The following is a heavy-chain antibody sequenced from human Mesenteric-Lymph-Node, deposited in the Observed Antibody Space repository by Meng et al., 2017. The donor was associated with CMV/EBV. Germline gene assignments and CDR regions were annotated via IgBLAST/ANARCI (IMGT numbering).Heavy chain of an antibody. CDR2: IYYSGST. D-gene: IGHD6-13*01. J-gene: IGHJ6*02. Sequence: SETLSLTCTVSGGSISSYYWSWIRQPPGKGLVWLGYIYYSGSTNYNPSLNSRVTISVDTSKNQFSLKLSSVTAADTAVYYCARDLSSSSFFGMDVWGRGTTVTVSS. V-gene: IGHV4-59*01. CDR1: GGSISSYY. CDR3: ARDLSSSSFFGMDV.